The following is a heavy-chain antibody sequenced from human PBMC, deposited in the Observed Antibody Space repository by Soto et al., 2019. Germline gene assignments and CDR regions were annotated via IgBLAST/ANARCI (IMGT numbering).Heavy chain of an antibody. D-gene: IGHD2-2*01. CDR3: ARDFVLVPAAMFGSLPLGRMDV. J-gene: IGHJ6*02. CDR2: FDPEDGET. Sequence: ASVKVSCKVSGYTLTELSMHWVRQAPGKGLEWMGGFDPEDGETIYAQKFQGRVTITADESTSTAYMDLSSLRSEDTAVYYCARDFVLVPAAMFGSLPLGRMDVWGQGTTVTVSS. V-gene: IGHV1-24*01. CDR1: GYTLTELS.